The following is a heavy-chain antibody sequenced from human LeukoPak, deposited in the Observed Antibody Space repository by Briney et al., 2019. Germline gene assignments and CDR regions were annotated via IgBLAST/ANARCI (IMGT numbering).Heavy chain of an antibody. CDR2: IIPIFGTA. CDR1: GGTFSSYA. Sequence: SVKVSCKASGGTFSSYAISWVRQAPGQGLEWMGGIIPIFGTANYAQKFQGRVTITADESTSTAYMELSSLRSEDTAVYYCARSCSGGSCYIGYYHGMDVWGQGTTVTVSS. J-gene: IGHJ6*02. D-gene: IGHD2-15*01. CDR3: ARSCSGGSCYIGYYHGMDV. V-gene: IGHV1-69*13.